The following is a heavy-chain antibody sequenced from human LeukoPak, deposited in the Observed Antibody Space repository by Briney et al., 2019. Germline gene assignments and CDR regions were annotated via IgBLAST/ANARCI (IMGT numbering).Heavy chain of an antibody. CDR2: IYWDDDK. Sequence: ESGPTLVKPTQTLTLTCTFSGFSLSTSGVGVGWIRQPPGKALEWLALIYWDDDKRYRRSLKSRLTITKDTSKNQVVLTMTNMDPVDTATYYCAHSFIAVAGYYFDYWGQGTLVTVSS. D-gene: IGHD6-19*01. J-gene: IGHJ4*02. CDR1: GFSLSTSGVG. V-gene: IGHV2-5*02. CDR3: AHSFIAVAGYYFDY.